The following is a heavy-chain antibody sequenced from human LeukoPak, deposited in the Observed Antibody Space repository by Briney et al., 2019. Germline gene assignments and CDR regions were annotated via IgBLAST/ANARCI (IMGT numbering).Heavy chain of an antibody. D-gene: IGHD3-22*01. CDR1: GGSISSSSYY. CDR2: MYSSGST. Sequence: PSETLSLTCTVSGGSISSSSYYWGWIRQPPGKGLEWIGSMYSSGSTYYNPSLKSRVTISVDTSKNQFSLRLSSVTAADTAVYYCARVTGYIVEDYFDYWGQGTLVTVSS. V-gene: IGHV4-39*07. J-gene: IGHJ4*02. CDR3: ARVTGYIVEDYFDY.